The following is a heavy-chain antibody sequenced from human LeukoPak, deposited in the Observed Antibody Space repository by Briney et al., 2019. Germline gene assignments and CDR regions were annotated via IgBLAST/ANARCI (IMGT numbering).Heavy chain of an antibody. J-gene: IGHJ4*02. CDR1: GFTASSKY. D-gene: IGHD1-26*01. CDR2: IYDDSST. CDR3: ARVQDSGLFRWF. Sequence: GGSLRLSCAASGFTASSKYMSWVRQAPGKGLEWVSVIYDDSSTFYAGSVKGRFSISRDNSKNTLYLQMNSLRAEDTGVYYCARVQDSGLFRWFWGQGTLVTVSS. V-gene: IGHV3-66*01.